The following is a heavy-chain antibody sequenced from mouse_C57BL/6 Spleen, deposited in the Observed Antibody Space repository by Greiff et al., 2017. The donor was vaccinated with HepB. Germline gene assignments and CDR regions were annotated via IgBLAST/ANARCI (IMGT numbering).Heavy chain of an antibody. J-gene: IGHJ3*01. CDR2: IDPENGDT. V-gene: IGHV14-4*01. D-gene: IGHD2-4*01. Sequence: EVQVVESGAELVRPGASVKLSCTASGFNIKDDYMHWVKQRPEQGLEWIGWIDPENGDTEYASKFQGKATITADTSSNTAYLQLSSLTSEDTAVYYCTTGYDYRFAYWGQGTLVTVSA. CDR1: GFNIKDDY. CDR3: TTGYDYRFAY.